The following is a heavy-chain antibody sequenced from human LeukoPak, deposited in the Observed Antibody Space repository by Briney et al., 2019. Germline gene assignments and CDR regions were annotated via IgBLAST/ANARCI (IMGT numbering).Heavy chain of an antibody. CDR1: GYSFTSYW. Sequence: GESLKISCKGSGYSFTSYWIGWVRQMPGKGLEWMGIIYPGDSDTRYSPSFQGQVTISADKSISTAYLQWSSLKASDTAMYYCARQGDIAAAGLPTEMDVWGKGTTVTVSS. J-gene: IGHJ6*04. CDR3: ARQGDIAAAGLPTEMDV. D-gene: IGHD6-13*01. V-gene: IGHV5-51*01. CDR2: IYPGDSDT.